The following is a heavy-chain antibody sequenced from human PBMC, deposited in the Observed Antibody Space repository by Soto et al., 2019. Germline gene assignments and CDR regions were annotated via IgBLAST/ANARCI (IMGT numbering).Heavy chain of an antibody. J-gene: IGHJ4*02. CDR1: GFTFDDYA. Sequence: EVQLVESGGGLVQPGRSLRLSCAASGFTFDDYAMHWVRQAPGKGLEWVSGISWNSGSIGYADSVKGRFTISRDNAKNSLYLLMNSLRAEDMALYYCARSISYPYYFDYWGQGTLVTVSS. CDR2: ISWNSGSI. D-gene: IGHD2-2*02. V-gene: IGHV3-9*03. CDR3: ARSISYPYYFDY.